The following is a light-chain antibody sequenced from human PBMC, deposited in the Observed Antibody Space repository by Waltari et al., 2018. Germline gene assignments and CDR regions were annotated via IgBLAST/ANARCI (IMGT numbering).Light chain of an antibody. CDR2: GSI. CDR3: QSYDISLSGWV. Sequence: QSVLTQPPAVSGAPGQRVSIFCAGSSSNTGAAYHVNWYQQLPGTAPKLLIYGSINRPSGVPDRFSGSRADASASLAITGLQAEDEADYYCQSYDISLSGWVFGGGTKLTVL. CDR1: SSNTGAAYH. V-gene: IGLV1-40*01. J-gene: IGLJ3*02.